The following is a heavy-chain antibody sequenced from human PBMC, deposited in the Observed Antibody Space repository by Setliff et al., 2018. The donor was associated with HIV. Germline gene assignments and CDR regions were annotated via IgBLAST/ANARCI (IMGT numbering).Heavy chain of an antibody. CDR1: GFTFSTHA. J-gene: IGHJ3*02. CDR2: VGAVGAPT. CDR3: AKVFAYGIDGFDI. Sequence: PGGSLRLSCAASGFTFSTHAMGWVRQAPGKGLEWVSTVGAVGAPTHYAESVKGRFTISKDNSRDTLYLQMSSLREEDTAVYYCAKVFAYGIDGFDIWGQGTMVTVSS. D-gene: IGHD3-16*01. V-gene: IGHV3-23*01.